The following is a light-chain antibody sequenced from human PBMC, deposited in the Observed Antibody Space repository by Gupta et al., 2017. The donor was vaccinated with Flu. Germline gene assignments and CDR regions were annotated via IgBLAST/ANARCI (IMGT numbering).Light chain of an antibody. J-gene: IGKJ2*01. CDR1: QSLLHSNGYNY. CDR3: RQALQTPGT. Sequence: DIVMTQSPLSLPVTPGEPASISCRSSQSLLHSNGYNYLDWYLQKPGQSPQLLIYLGSNRASGVPDRCSGSGSGTDFTLKISRVEAEDVGVYYCRQALQTPGTFGQGTKLEIK. CDR2: LGS. V-gene: IGKV2-28*01.